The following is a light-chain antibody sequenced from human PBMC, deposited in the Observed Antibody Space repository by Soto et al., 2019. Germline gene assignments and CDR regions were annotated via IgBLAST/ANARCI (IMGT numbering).Light chain of an antibody. CDR2: AAS. CDR3: QQSYITPIT. J-gene: IGKJ5*01. V-gene: IGKV1-39*01. Sequence: DIQMSQSPSSLSASVVDTITVTCRANQSITKSLNWYQKKPGAAPRLLIRAASGLHSGVPSRFSGSGSGTDFTLTISSLQPDDLATYYCQQSYITPITFGQGTRLDIK. CDR1: QSITKS.